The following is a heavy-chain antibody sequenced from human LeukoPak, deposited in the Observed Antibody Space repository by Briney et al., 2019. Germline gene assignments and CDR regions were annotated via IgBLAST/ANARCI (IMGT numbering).Heavy chain of an antibody. CDR2: ISSNGGST. J-gene: IGHJ6*03. CDR3: ARRYCSSTSCYMVMDV. CDR1: GFTFSSYA. Sequence: PGGSLRLSCAASGFTFSSYAMHWVRQAPGKGLEYVSAISSNGGSTYYANSVKGRFTISRDNSKNTLYLQMGSLRAEDMAVYYCARRYCSSTSCYMVMDVWGKGTTVTVSS. V-gene: IGHV3-64*01. D-gene: IGHD2-2*01.